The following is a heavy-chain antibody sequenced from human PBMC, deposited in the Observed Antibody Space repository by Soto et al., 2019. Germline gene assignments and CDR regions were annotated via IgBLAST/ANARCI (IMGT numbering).Heavy chain of an antibody. V-gene: IGHV4-4*02. Sequence: SETLSLTCAVSGVSVSSSNWWSWVRQPPGKGLEWIGEIYHSGDTNYNPSLKSRVTISVDKSKNQFSLKLNSVTAADTAVYYCASKYGSGSYYVDYWGQGTLVTVSS. CDR3: ASKYGSGSYYVDY. D-gene: IGHD3-10*01. CDR2: IYHSGDT. J-gene: IGHJ4*02. CDR1: GVSVSSSNW.